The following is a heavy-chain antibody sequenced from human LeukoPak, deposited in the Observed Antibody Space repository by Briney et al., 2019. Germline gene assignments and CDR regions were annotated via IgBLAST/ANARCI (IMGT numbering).Heavy chain of an antibody. V-gene: IGHV3-23*01. CDR1: GFTFSSYA. J-gene: IGHJ4*02. Sequence: GGSLRLSCAASGFTFSSYAMSWVRQAPGKGLEWVSAISGSGGSTYYADSVKGRFTISRDNAKNSLYLQMNSLRAEDTAVYYCARSLGAPGIAAAGKDSGDYWGQGTLVTVSS. D-gene: IGHD6-13*01. CDR2: ISGSGGST. CDR3: ARSLGAPGIAAAGKDSGDY.